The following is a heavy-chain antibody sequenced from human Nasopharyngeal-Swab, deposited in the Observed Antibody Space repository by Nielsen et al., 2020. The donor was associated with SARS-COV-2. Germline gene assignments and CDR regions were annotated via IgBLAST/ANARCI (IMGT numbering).Heavy chain of an antibody. CDR2: IKQDGSEK. J-gene: IGHJ4*02. D-gene: IGHD3-3*01. CDR3: ARNLGVVGTLGFDY. Sequence: GESLKISCSTSGFPLNTFWMSWVRQAPGKGLGWVANIKQDGSEKEYADSVKGRFTISRDNVKNSVYLQMNNLGGEDTAIYYCARNLGVVGTLGFDYWGQGTLVTVSS. V-gene: IGHV3-7*01. CDR1: GFPLNTFW.